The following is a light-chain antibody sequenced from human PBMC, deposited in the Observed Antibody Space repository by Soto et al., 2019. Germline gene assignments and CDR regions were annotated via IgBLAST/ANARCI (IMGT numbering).Light chain of an antibody. V-gene: IGLV1-44*01. J-gene: IGLJ3*02. CDR3: AAWDESPNVPV. CDR1: NSNIGRNT. Sequence: QSVLTQPPSASGTPGQRVTISCSGSNSNIGRNTVNWYQQFPGAAPNLLIHSDNQRPSGVPDRFSGSRSGTSASLAISGLQSEDEADYYCAAWDESPNVPVFGLGTKLTVL. CDR2: SDN.